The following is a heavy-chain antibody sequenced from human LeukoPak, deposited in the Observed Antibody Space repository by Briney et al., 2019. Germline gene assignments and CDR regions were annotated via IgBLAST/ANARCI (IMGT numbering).Heavy chain of an antibody. D-gene: IGHD3-3*02. V-gene: IGHV4-59*08. CDR2: IYYSGST. Sequence: SETLSLTCTVSGGSSSGYYWNWIRQPPGKGLEWIGSIYYSGSTNYNPSLESRVTFSVDTSKNQLSLQLNSVTAADTAVYYCARDISGGSHVFDIWGQGTMVTVSS. J-gene: IGHJ3*02. CDR3: ARDISGGSHVFDI. CDR1: GGSSSGYY.